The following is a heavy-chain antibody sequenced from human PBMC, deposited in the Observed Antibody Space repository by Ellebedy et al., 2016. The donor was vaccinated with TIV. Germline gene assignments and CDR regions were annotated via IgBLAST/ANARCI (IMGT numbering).Heavy chain of an antibody. D-gene: IGHD6-6*01. Sequence: GESLKISXAASGFTFSSYAMHWVRQAPGKGLEYVSAISSNGGSTYYADSVKGRFTISRDNSKNTLYLQMSSLRAEDTAVYYCVKTPRQLEGYFDYWGQGTLVTVSS. J-gene: IGHJ4*02. CDR3: VKTPRQLEGYFDY. CDR1: GFTFSSYA. CDR2: ISSNGGST. V-gene: IGHV3-64D*06.